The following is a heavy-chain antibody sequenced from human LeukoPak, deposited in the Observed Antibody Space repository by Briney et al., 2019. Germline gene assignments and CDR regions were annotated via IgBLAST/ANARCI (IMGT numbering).Heavy chain of an antibody. J-gene: IGHJ4*02. CDR3: ARDHALWSNCFDY. D-gene: IGHD2/OR15-2a*01. Sequence: GASVQVSCKASGYTFTDYGITWVRQAPGQGLEWMGWISARNGNTNYSQRLQGRVTMTTDTSTSTAYMELRSLTSDDTAVYYCARDHALWSNCFDYWGQGTLVTVSS. CDR1: GYTFTDYG. CDR2: ISARNGNT. V-gene: IGHV1-18*01.